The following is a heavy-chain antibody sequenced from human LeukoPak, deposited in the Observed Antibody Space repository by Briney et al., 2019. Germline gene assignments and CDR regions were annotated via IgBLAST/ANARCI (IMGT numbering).Heavy chain of an antibody. CDR3: ARAGYYGSGSYRAFDY. Sequence: SETLSLTCTVSGGSISNYYWSWIRQPPGKGLECIGYIYHTGSTSYNPSLKSRVTISVDTSKNQFSLKLSSVTAADTAVYYCARAGYYGSGSYRAFDYWGQGTLVTVSS. J-gene: IGHJ4*02. D-gene: IGHD3-10*01. CDR2: IYHTGST. CDR1: GGSISNYY. V-gene: IGHV4-59*01.